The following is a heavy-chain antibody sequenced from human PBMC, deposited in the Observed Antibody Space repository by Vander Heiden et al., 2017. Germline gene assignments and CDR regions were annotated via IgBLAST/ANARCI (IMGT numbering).Heavy chain of an antibody. D-gene: IGHD6-13*01. CDR2: FDPEDGET. CDR1: GYTLTDLS. Sequence: QVQLVKSGAEVKKPGASVKVSCKVSGYTLTDLSMHWVRQAPGKGLEWMGGFDPEDGETIYAQKFQGRGTMTEDTSTDTAYMELRSLRSEDTAVYYCATGADAAGRSGPRGTPPGGWGQGTMVTVYS. V-gene: IGHV1-24*01. CDR3: ATGADAAGRSGPRGTPPGG. J-gene: IGHJ4*02.